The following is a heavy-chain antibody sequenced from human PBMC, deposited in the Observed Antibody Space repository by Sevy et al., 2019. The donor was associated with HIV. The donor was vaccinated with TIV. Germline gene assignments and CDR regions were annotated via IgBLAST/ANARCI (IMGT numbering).Heavy chain of an antibody. J-gene: IGHJ4*02. V-gene: IGHV3-23*01. Sequence: GGSLRLSCAASGFTFSSHAMSRVRQAPGKGLEWVSAISDSGTTTYYEDSVKGRFTISRDNSKNTLYMQMDGLRAEDTAIYYCARAFTGGYQQRFDYWGQGTLVTVSS. CDR3: ARAFTGGYQQRFDY. D-gene: IGHD1-26*01. CDR2: ISDSGTTT. CDR1: GFTFSSHA.